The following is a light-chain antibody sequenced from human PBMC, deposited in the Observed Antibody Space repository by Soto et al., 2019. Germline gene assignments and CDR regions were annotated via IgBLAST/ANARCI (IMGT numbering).Light chain of an antibody. CDR1: NIGSKS. J-gene: IGLJ3*02. CDR2: DDS. V-gene: IGLV3-21*02. CDR3: QVWDSSSDHDWV. Sequence: SYELTQPPSVSVAPGQTARITCGGNNIGSKSVHWYQQKPGQAPVLVVYDDSYRPSGIPERFSGSNSGNTATLTISRVEAGDEADYYCQVWDSSSDHDWVFGGGTQLTVL.